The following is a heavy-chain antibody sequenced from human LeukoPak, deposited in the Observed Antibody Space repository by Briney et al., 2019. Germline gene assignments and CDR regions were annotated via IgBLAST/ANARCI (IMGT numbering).Heavy chain of an antibody. Sequence: GGSLRLSCAASGFTFSTYAMSWVRQTPGKGLEWVAAISGSNPGTYHASSVRGRFTISRDNSKNTLHLQMNGLGAEDAAIYYCAKASLGHCSGAFCYHFDSWGQGTLVTVSS. CDR1: GFTFSTYA. CDR3: AKASLGHCSGAFCYHFDS. J-gene: IGHJ4*02. CDR2: ISGSNPGT. D-gene: IGHD2-15*01. V-gene: IGHV3-23*01.